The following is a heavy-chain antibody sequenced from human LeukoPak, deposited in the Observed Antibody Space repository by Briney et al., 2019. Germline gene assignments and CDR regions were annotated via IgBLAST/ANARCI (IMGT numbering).Heavy chain of an antibody. V-gene: IGHV1-24*01. J-gene: IGHJ5*02. CDR1: GYTLTESS. CDR3: AKISGYSSRMGIDP. Sequence: ASVKVSCKVSGYTLTESSMHWVRQAPGKGLEWMGGFDPEDGETIYAQKFQGRVTMTEDTSTDTAYMELSSLRSEDTAVYYCAKISGYSSRMGIDPWGQGTLVTVSS. CDR2: FDPEDGET. D-gene: IGHD6-13*01.